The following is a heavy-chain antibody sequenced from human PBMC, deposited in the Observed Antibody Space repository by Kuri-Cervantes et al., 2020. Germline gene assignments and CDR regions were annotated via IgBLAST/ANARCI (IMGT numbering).Heavy chain of an antibody. D-gene: IGHD1-14*01. V-gene: IGHV3-66*01. CDR1: GFTVSSNY. CDR2: IYSGGST. CDR3: ARDSNPHYGMDV. Sequence: GESLKISCAASGFTVSSNYMSWVRRAPGKGLEWVSVIYSGGSTCYADSVKGRFTISRDNSKNTLYLQMNSLRAEDTAVYYCARDSNPHYGMDVWGQGTTVTVSS. J-gene: IGHJ6*02.